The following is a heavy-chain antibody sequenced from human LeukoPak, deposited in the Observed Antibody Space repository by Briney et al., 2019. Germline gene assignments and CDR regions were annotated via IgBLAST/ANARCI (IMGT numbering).Heavy chain of an antibody. J-gene: IGHJ4*02. CDR3: ARVEAAAKVDY. CDR1: GGSISSSSYY. Sequence: SETLSLTCTVSGGSISSSSYYWGWIRQPPGKGLEWIGGIYYSGSTYYNPSLKSRVTISVDTSKNQFSLKLSSVTAADTAVYYCARVEAAAKVDYWGQGTLVTVSS. CDR2: IYYSGST. D-gene: IGHD6-13*01. V-gene: IGHV4-39*07.